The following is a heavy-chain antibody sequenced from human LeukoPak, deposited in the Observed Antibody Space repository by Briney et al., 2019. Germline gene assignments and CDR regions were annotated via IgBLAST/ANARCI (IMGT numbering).Heavy chain of an antibody. CDR2: INHSGST. CDR3: ASRLRFLEPWGY. Sequence: SETLSLTCAVYGGSFSGYYWSWIRQPPGKGLEWIGEINHSGSTNYNPSLKSRVTISVDTSKNQFSLQLSSVTAADTAVYYCASRLRFLEPWGYWGQGTLVTVSS. V-gene: IGHV4-34*01. J-gene: IGHJ4*02. D-gene: IGHD3-3*01. CDR1: GGSFSGYY.